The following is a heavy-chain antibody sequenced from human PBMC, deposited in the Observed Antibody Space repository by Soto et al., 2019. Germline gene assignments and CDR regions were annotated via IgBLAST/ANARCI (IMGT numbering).Heavy chain of an antibody. CDR2: MSYDGSNE. V-gene: IGHV3-30*18. J-gene: IGHJ4*02. CDR3: AKDVSHNFDY. CDR1: GFTFSHYA. Sequence: QVQLVESGGGVVQPGRSLRLSCAASGFTFSHYAMHCVRQAPGKGLEWVALMSYDGSNEYYADSVKGRFTISRDNSKNTLYLQMNSLRAEDTAVYYCAKDVSHNFDYWGQGTLVTVSS.